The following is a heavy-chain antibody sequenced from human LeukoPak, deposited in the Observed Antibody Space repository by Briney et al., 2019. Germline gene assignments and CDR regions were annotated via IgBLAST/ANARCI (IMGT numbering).Heavy chain of an antibody. V-gene: IGHV3-7*01. D-gene: IGHD6-19*01. CDR2: IKQDGSEK. Sequence: PGGSLRLSCAASGFTFSSYWMSWVRQAPGKGLEWVANIKQDGSEKYYVDSVKGRFTISRDNAKNSLYLQMNSLRAEDTAVYYCARDRSRSGWYPLQAFDIWGQGTMVTVSS. CDR1: GFTFSSYW. CDR3: ARDRSRSGWYPLQAFDI. J-gene: IGHJ3*02.